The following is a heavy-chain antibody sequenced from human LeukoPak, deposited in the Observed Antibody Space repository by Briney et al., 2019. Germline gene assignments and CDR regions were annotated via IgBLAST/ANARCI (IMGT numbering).Heavy chain of an antibody. D-gene: IGHD3-3*01. CDR1: GFTFSSYA. V-gene: IGHV3-30-3*01. J-gene: IGHJ4*02. CDR2: ISYDGSNK. Sequence: GRSLRLSCAASGFTFSSYAMHWVRQAPGKGLEWVAVISYDGSNKYYADSVKGRFTISRDNSKNTLYLQMNSLRAEDTAVYYCASAPRLEWLLSDFDYWGQGTLVTVSS. CDR3: ASAPRLEWLLSDFDY.